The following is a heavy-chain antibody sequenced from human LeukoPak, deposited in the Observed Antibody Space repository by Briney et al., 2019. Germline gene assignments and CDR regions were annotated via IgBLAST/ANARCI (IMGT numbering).Heavy chain of an antibody. Sequence: GGSLRLSCAVSGFTFDDYAMHWVRQVPGKGLEWVSDINWNSDSIGYADSVKGRFTTSRDNAKNSLYLQMNSLRAEDTAVYYCAKDLRSSADSKMGAADYWGQGTLVTVSS. CDR2: INWNSDSI. V-gene: IGHV3-9*01. CDR3: AKDLRSSADSKMGAADY. J-gene: IGHJ4*02. CDR1: GFTFDDYA. D-gene: IGHD1-26*01.